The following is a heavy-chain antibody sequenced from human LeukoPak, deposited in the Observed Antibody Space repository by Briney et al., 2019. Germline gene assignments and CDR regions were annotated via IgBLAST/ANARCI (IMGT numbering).Heavy chain of an antibody. Sequence: PGGSLRLSCAASGFTFSSDAMSWVPQAPGKGLEWVSANRGSGGSTYYADSVKGRFTISRDHSKNTLSLQMDSLRAGDTAVYYCAKDNGVGMATTFSIHDIWGQGKMVTVTA. V-gene: IGHV3-23*01. CDR2: NRGSGGST. D-gene: IGHD5-24*01. CDR1: GFTFSSDA. CDR3: AKDNGVGMATTFSIHDI. J-gene: IGHJ3*02.